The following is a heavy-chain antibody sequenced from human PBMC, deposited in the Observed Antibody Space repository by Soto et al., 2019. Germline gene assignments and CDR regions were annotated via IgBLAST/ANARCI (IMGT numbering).Heavy chain of an antibody. D-gene: IGHD5-12*01. Sequence: PSETLSLTCAVYGGSFSGYYWSWIRQPPGKGLEWIGEINHSGSTNYNPSLKSRVTISVDTSKNQFSLKLSSVTAADTAVYYCASSRRDGYNMGTPESRRFDYWGQGTLVTVSS. CDR1: GGSFSGYY. CDR2: INHSGST. V-gene: IGHV4-34*01. J-gene: IGHJ4*02. CDR3: ASSRRDGYNMGTPESRRFDY.